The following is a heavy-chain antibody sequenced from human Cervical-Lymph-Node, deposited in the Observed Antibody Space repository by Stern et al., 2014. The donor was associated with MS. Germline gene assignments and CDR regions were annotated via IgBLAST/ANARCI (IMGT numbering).Heavy chain of an antibody. V-gene: IGHV4-4*09. J-gene: IGHJ4*02. CDR2: PLFGGRP. CDR3: ARGHRARPGY. CDR1: NGPISTYY. Sequence: VQLVESGPGLLKPSETLSLTCTISNGPISTYYWSWLRQPPGKGLGWFVYPLFGGRPNYTPSLKSRVTISVATSKNRLPWGRRFVTAADTAVYYCARGHRARPGYWGQGTLVTVSS. D-gene: IGHD6-6*01.